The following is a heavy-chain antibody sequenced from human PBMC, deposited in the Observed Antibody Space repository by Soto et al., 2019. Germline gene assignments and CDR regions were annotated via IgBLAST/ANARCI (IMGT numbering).Heavy chain of an antibody. Sequence: SGPTLVNPTQTLTLTWTFSGFSLRTSGMCVSWIRQPPGKALERLARIDWDNDKYYSTSLKTRLTISKDTSKHQVVLTVTNMDPVDTATYYCARNVITAAGTLGTFDIWGQGTVVTVSS. CDR2: IDWDNDK. CDR1: GFSLRTSGMC. D-gene: IGHD6-13*01. CDR3: ARNVITAAGTLGTFDI. J-gene: IGHJ3*02. V-gene: IGHV2-70*11.